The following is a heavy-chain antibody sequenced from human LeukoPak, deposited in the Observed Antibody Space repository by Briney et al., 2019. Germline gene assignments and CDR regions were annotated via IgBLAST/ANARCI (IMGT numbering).Heavy chain of an antibody. V-gene: IGHV1-46*01. CDR2: INPNGGRT. Sequence: ASVKVSCKASGYTFTGYYMHWVRQAPGQGLEWLGLINPNGGRTAYAQNFQGRVTMTRDTSTTTLYLELSSLRSDDTAVYYCAREVTVTGGLDVWGQGTTVTVS. J-gene: IGHJ6*02. CDR1: GYTFTGYY. D-gene: IGHD4-17*01. CDR3: AREVTVTGGLDV.